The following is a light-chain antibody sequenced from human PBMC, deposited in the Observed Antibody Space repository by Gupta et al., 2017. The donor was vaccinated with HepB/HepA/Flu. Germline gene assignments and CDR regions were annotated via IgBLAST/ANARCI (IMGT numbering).Light chain of an antibody. J-gene: IGKJ3*01. V-gene: IGKV3-20*01. Sequence: EIVLAQSPCTLSLSPGERAILSCRASQSVRSNYLAWYQQKPGQAPRLLMYGVSSRATGIPDRFSGSGSGTDFTLTISRLEPEDFAVYYCQQYSNSPFTFGHGTKVDIK. CDR3: QQYSNSPFT. CDR1: QSVRSNY. CDR2: GVS.